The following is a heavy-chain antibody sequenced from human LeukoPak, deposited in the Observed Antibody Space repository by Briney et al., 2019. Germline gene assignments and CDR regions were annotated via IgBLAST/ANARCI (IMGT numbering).Heavy chain of an antibody. V-gene: IGHV3-30*02. CDR1: GFTFSSYG. CDR2: IRYDGSNK. D-gene: IGHD3-16*01. Sequence: GGSLRLSCAASGFTFSSYGMHWVRQAPGKGLEWVAFIRYDGSNKYYADSVKGRFTISRDNSKNTLYLQMNSLRAEDTAVYYCAKGPMAGTFGGVIAPFDYWGQGTLVTVSS. J-gene: IGHJ4*02. CDR3: AKGPMAGTFGGVIAPFDY.